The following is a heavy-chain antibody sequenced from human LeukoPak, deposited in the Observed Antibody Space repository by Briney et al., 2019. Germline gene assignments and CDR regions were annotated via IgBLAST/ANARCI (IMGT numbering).Heavy chain of an antibody. CDR1: GFTFSSYA. Sequence: GGSLRLSCAASGFTFSSYAISWVRQAPGQGLEWMGRIIPILGIANYAQKFQGRVTITADKSTSTAYMELSSLRSEDTAVYYCARIPIAAAGTHYYYGMDVWGQGTTVTVSS. CDR2: IIPILGIA. D-gene: IGHD6-13*01. J-gene: IGHJ6*02. V-gene: IGHV1-69*04. CDR3: ARIPIAAAGTHYYYGMDV.